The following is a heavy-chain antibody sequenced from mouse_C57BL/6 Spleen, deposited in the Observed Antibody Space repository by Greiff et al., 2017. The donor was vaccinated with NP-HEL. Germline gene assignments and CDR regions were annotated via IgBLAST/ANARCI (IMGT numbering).Heavy chain of an antibody. Sequence: EVKLVESGGGLVKPGGSLKLSCAASGFTFSSYAMSWVRQTPEKRLEWVATISDGGSYTYYPDNVKGRFTISRDNAKNNLYLQMSHLKSEDTAMYYCARAYYPYYAMDYWGQGTSVTVSS. CDR3: ARAYYPYYAMDY. CDR2: ISDGGSYT. CDR1: GFTFSSYA. D-gene: IGHD1-1*02. V-gene: IGHV5-4*03. J-gene: IGHJ4*01.